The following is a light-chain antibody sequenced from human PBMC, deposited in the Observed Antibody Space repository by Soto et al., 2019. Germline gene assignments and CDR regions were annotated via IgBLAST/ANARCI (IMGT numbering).Light chain of an antibody. CDR2: DAS. CDR3: QQYNSSLWT. CDR1: QSISSW. V-gene: IGKV1-5*01. J-gene: IGKJ2*02. Sequence: DIQMTQSPSTLSASVGDRVTITCRASQSISSWLAWYQQKPGKAPKLLIYDASSLESGVPSMFSGSGSGTEFTLTISNLQPDDFATYYCQQYNSSLWTFGQGTNLEIK.